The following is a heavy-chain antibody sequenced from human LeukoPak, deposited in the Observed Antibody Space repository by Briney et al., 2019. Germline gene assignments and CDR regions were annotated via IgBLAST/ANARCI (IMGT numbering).Heavy chain of an antibody. D-gene: IGHD3-22*01. V-gene: IGHV3-74*01. J-gene: IGHJ4*02. CDR2: INSDGSST. CDR3: ATYDSSGYYYFDY. Sequence: GGSLRFSCAASGFTFSSYWMHWVRQAPGKGLVWVSRINSDGSSTSYADSVKGRFTISRDNAKNTLYLQMNSLRAEDTAVYYCATYDSSGYYYFDYWGQGTLVTVSS. CDR1: GFTFSSYW.